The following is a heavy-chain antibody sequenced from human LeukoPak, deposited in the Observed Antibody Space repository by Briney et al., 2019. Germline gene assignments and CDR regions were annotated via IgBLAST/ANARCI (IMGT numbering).Heavy chain of an antibody. J-gene: IGHJ4*02. CDR1: GFTLSNYD. D-gene: IGHD3-10*01. Sequence: GGSLSLSCAASGFTLSNYDMIWVRQAPGRGVEWVSGLRESGGGTYYRDSVKGRFTVSRDSSKNTLSLQMNSLRAGDRAVYYCARRGIVVRGFLICLHKQAYYFDYSGQGALVTVST. CDR3: ARRGIVVRGFLICLHKQAYYFDY. CDR2: LRESGGGT. V-gene: IGHV3-23*01.